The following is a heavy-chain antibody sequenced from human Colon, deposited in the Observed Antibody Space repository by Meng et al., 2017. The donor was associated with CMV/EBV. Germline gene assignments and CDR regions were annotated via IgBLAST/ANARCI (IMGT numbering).Heavy chain of an antibody. Sequence: GESLKISCAASGFTFSSYAMSWVRQAPGKGLEWVSAISGSGGSTYYADSVKGRFTISRDNSKNTLYLQMNSLSVEDTAMYYCAKSLLGLYYYGMDVWGQGTTVTVSS. V-gene: IGHV3-23*01. CDR2: ISGSGGST. J-gene: IGHJ6*02. CDR3: AKSLLGLYYYGMDV. CDR1: GFTFSSYA.